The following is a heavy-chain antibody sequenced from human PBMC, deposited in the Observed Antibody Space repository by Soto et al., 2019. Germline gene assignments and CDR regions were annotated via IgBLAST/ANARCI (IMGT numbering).Heavy chain of an antibody. CDR2: ISGSGGST. CDR1: GFTFSSYA. V-gene: IGHV3-23*01. Sequence: GGSLRLSCAASGFTFSSYAMSWVRQAPGKGLEWVSAISGSGGSTYYADSVKGRFTISRDNSKNTLYLQMNSLRAEDTAVYYCAKDPPVVTSDYGDYEDYWGQGTLVTVSS. CDR3: AKDPPVVTSDYGDYEDY. J-gene: IGHJ4*02. D-gene: IGHD4-17*01.